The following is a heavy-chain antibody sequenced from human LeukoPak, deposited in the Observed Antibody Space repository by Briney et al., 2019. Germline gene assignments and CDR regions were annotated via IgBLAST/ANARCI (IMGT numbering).Heavy chain of an antibody. J-gene: IGHJ3*02. D-gene: IGHD2-15*01. Sequence: SETLSLTCTVSGGSISSYYWSWIRQPAGKGLEWIGRIYTSGSTNYNPSLKSRVTMSVDTSKNQFSLKLSSVTAADTAVYYCARASPDCSGGSCSLHSDAFDIWGQGTMVTVSS. V-gene: IGHV4-4*07. CDR2: IYTSGST. CDR3: ARASPDCSGGSCSLHSDAFDI. CDR1: GGSISSYY.